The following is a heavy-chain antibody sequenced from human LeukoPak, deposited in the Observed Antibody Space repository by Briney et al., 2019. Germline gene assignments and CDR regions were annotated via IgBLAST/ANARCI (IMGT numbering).Heavy chain of an antibody. D-gene: IGHD3-9*01. CDR1: GFTFSSYA. Sequence: RGSLRLSCAASGFTFSSYAMSWVRQAPGEGLEWVSATCGSGGRTDYADSVKGRFTISRDNSKNSLYLQMISLRAENTALYYCAKPATYYDILTGYDYWGQGTLVTVSS. CDR3: AKPATYYDILTGYDY. J-gene: IGHJ4*02. CDR2: TCGSGGRT. V-gene: IGHV3-23*01.